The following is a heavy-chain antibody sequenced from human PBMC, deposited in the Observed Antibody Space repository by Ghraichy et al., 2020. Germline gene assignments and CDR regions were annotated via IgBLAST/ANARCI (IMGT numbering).Heavy chain of an antibody. V-gene: IGHV3-30*04. Sequence: GGSLRLSCAASGFTFSSYAMHWVRQAPGKGLEWVAVISYDGSNKYYADSVKGRFTISRDNSKNTLYLQMNSLRAEDTAVYYCARDFLPGVGAPYFDYWGQGTLVTVSS. CDR1: GFTFSSYA. J-gene: IGHJ4*02. CDR2: ISYDGSNK. D-gene: IGHD3-3*01. CDR3: ARDFLPGVGAPYFDY.